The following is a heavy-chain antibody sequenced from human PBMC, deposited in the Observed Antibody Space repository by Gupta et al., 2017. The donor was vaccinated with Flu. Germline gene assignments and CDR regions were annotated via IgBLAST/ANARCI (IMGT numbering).Heavy chain of an antibody. CDR1: GYTFTSYY. J-gene: IGHJ5*02. CDR2: INPSGGST. CDR3: AREFAVVPAATNWFDP. V-gene: IGHV1-46*01. D-gene: IGHD2-2*01. Sequence: QVQLVQSGAEVKKPGASVKVSCKASGYTFTSYYMHWVRQAPGQGLEWMGIINPSGGSTSYAQKFQGRVTMTRDTSTSTVYMELSSLRSEDTAVYYCAREFAVVPAATNWFDPWGQGTLVTVSS.